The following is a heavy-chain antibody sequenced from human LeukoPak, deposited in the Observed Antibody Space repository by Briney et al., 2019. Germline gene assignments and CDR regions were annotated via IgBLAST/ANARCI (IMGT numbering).Heavy chain of an antibody. J-gene: IGHJ4*02. CDR1: GYSISSGYY. V-gene: IGHV4-38-2*02. CDR2: IYHSGST. Sequence: SETLSLTCTVSGYSISSGYYWGWIRQPPGKGLEWIGSIYHSGSTYYNPSLKSRVTISVDTSKNQFSLKLSSVTAADTAVYYCARDRGLSDWGQGTLVTVSS. D-gene: IGHD3-16*01. CDR3: ARDRGLSD.